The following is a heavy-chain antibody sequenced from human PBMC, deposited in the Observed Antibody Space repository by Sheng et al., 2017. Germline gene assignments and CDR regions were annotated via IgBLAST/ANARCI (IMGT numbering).Heavy chain of an antibody. V-gene: IGHV3-30*03. CDR3: AREGNDNYYGGWFDP. Sequence: QVQLVESGGGVVQPGKSLRLSCAASGFNFRSYGMHWVRQAPGKGLEWVAVISYDGSDKYYADSVKGRFSISRDNFKNTFYLQMNSLRAEDTAVYYCAREGNDNYYGGWFDPWGQGTLVSVSS. D-gene: IGHD4-17*01. CDR2: ISYDGSDK. J-gene: IGHJ5*02. CDR1: GFNFRSYG.